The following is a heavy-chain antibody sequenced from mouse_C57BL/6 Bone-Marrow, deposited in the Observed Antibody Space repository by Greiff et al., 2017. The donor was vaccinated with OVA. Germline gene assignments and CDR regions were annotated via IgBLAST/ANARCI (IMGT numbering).Heavy chain of an antibody. CDR2: ISSGGSYT. Sequence: EVQGVESGGDLVKPGGSLKLSCAASGFTFSSYGMSWVRQTPDKRLEWVATISSGGSYTYYPDSVKGRFTISSDNAKNTLYLQMSSLKSEDTAMYYCARQSSGYAMDYWGQGTSVTVSS. V-gene: IGHV5-6*01. D-gene: IGHD3-2*02. CDR1: GFTFSSYG. CDR3: ARQSSGYAMDY. J-gene: IGHJ4*01.